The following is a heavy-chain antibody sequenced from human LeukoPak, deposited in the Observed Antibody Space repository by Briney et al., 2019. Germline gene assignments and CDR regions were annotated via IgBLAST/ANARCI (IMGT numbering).Heavy chain of an antibody. CDR1: GPSVSREN. CDR2: IYYSGST. D-gene: IGHD6-19*01. CDR3: ASGYSRGWYGGADYYYYMDV. J-gene: IGHJ6*03. V-gene: IGHV4-59*02. Sequence: LSLTRTLAGPSVSRENRSCLRQPPGKGKERHGYIYYSGSTNYNPSLKSRVTRSVDTSKNQFSLKLSSVTAADTAVYYCASGYSRGWYGGADYYYYMDVWGKGTTVTVSS.